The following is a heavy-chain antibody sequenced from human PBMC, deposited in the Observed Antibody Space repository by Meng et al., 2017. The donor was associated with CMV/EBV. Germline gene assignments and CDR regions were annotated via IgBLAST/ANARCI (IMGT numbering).Heavy chain of an antibody. V-gene: IGHV3-74*01. CDR3: AKDSLVLNYYDYYGMDV. J-gene: IGHJ6*02. Sequence: GESLKISCAASGFTFRSYWMHWVRQAPGKGLVWVSRMNSDGSSTSYADSVKGRFTISRDNAKNTLYLQMNSLRAEDTAVYYCAKDSLVLNYYDYYGMDVWGQGTTVTVSS. D-gene: IGHD3-10*01. CDR2: MNSDGSST. CDR1: GFTFRSYW.